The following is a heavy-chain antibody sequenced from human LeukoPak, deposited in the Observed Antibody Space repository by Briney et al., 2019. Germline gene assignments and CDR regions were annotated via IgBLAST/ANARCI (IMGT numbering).Heavy chain of an antibody. J-gene: IGHJ4*02. CDR3: ATTNDGGGYQWGDFFDF. D-gene: IGHD3-22*01. V-gene: IGHV1-69*04. CDR2: IIPNLGTT. Sequence: ASVKVSCKASGGTSNSHAISWVLQAPGQGLEWMGRIIPNLGTTNRAQNFQDRVTLTADKSTNTAYMELTSLTSDDTAVYYCATTNDGGGYQWGDFFDFWGQGTLVTVSS. CDR1: GGTSNSHA.